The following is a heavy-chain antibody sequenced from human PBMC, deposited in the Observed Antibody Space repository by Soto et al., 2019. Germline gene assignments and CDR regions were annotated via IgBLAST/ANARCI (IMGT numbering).Heavy chain of an antibody. V-gene: IGHV3-23*01. J-gene: IGHJ4*02. CDR1: GFTFSSYA. CDR2: ISGGGGST. Sequence: PGGSLRLSCAASGFTFSSYAMSWVRQAPGKGLEWVSAISGGGGSTYYADSVKGRFTISRDNSKNTLYLQMNSLRAEDTAVYYCAKWDKNRDLYFDYWGQGTLVTVSS. CDR3: AKWDKNRDLYFDY. D-gene: IGHD1-26*01.